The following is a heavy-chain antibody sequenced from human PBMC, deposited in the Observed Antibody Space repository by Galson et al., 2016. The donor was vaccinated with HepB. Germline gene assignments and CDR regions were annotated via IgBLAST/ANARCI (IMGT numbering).Heavy chain of an antibody. CDR1: GGSISRSSYY. J-gene: IGHJ4*02. Sequence: LSLTCSVSGGSISRSSYYWGWIRQPPGKGLEWIGSIYYSGNAYHNPSLKSRITISVDTSKNQFSLKLSSVTAAETAVYYCARHAPYYYERPDDHWGQGTLVTVSS. V-gene: IGHV4-39*01. CDR3: ARHAPYYYERPDDH. D-gene: IGHD3-22*01. CDR2: IYYSGNA.